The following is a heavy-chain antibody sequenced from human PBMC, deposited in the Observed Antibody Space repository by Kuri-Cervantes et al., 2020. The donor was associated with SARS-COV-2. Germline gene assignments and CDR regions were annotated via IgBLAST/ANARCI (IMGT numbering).Heavy chain of an antibody. Sequence: GESLKISCAASGFGFSSYAMSWVRQAPGKGLEWVSTISGSGGAMCYVDSVKGRFTTSRDNSKDTLYLQMNSLTVEDTALYYCAKEMIRGLFLSGGSLDSWGQGTLVTGSS. CDR2: ISGSGGAM. CDR3: AKEMIRGLFLSGGSLDS. CDR1: GFGFSSYA. D-gene: IGHD3-10*01. V-gene: IGHV3-23*01. J-gene: IGHJ4*02.